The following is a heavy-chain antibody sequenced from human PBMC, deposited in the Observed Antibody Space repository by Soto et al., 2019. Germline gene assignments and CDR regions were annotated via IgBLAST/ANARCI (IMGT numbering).Heavy chain of an antibody. Sequence: SDTLSRTCAVSGGSMRCGEYYWSLLRQPPGQGLEWIGYIYYRGSTYYNPPLKSRVTISLDTSKNQFSRKLSSGTAAHTAVNNFAIGGSIIAVRPFDYWGQGTLVTDSS. V-gene: IGHV4-30-4*02. CDR1: GGSMRCGEYY. CDR3: AIGGSIIAVRPFDY. J-gene: IGHJ4*02. CDR2: IYYRGST. D-gene: IGHD6-6*01.